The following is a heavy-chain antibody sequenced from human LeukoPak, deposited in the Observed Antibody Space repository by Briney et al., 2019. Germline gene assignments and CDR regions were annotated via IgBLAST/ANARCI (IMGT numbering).Heavy chain of an antibody. D-gene: IGHD3-16*01. Sequence: PGESLRLSCAASGFTFSSYNMDWVRQAPGKGLEWVSYINTGNNYIYYADSVKGRFTISRDNAAKSLYLQMNSLRVEDSAVYYCVRDGGAVGNMDYWGQGTLLTVSS. CDR3: VRDGGAVGNMDY. J-gene: IGHJ4*02. CDR1: GFTFSSYN. V-gene: IGHV3-21*05. CDR2: INTGNNYI.